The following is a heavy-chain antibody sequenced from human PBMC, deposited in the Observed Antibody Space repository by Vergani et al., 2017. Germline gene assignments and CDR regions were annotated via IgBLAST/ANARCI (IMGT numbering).Heavy chain of an antibody. V-gene: IGHV3-74*03. Sequence: DVDLVESGGGFVQPGGSRRLSCAASGFSFRTFSMFWVRQPPGKGLAWVSKISPDGRTTEYADSVRGRFTISRDNAKNSLYLQMNSLRAEDTAVYYCARDLFYYDSSGYYSGFFDYWGQGTLVTVSS. J-gene: IGHJ4*02. CDR3: ARDLFYYDSSGYYSGFFDY. CDR1: GFSFRTFS. D-gene: IGHD3-22*01. CDR2: ISPDGRTT.